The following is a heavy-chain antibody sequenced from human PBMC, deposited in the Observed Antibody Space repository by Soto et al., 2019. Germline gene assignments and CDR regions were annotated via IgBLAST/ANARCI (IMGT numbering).Heavy chain of an antibody. CDR1: GASINNTSYY. V-gene: IGHV4-39*01. D-gene: IGHD6-13*01. J-gene: IGHJ5*02. CDR3: GRPWGIGLTPPGP. CDR2: IYYSGKT. Sequence: SETLSLTCTVSGASINNTSYYWGWIRQSPGKGLEWIGNIYYSGKTYYSPSLKSRVSISVDAARNQFSLRLSSVTAADTAVYYCGRPWGIGLTPPGPWGQGVLVTVSS.